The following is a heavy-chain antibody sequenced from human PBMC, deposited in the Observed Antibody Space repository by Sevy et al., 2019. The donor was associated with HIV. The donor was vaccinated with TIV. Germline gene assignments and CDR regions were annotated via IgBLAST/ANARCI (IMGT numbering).Heavy chain of an antibody. J-gene: IGHJ6*02. Sequence: GGSLRLSCAASGFTFSSYGMHWVRQAPGKGLEWVAVISYDGSNKYYADSVKGRFTISRDNSKNTLYLQMNSLRAEDTAVYYGARDYDFWSGAVVYYYGMDVWGQGTTVTVSS. CDR2: ISYDGSNK. V-gene: IGHV3-30*03. CDR3: ARDYDFWSGAVVYYYGMDV. D-gene: IGHD3-3*01. CDR1: GFTFSSYG.